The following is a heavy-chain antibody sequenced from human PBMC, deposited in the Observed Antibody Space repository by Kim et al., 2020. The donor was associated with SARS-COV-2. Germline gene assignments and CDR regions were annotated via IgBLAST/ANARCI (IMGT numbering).Heavy chain of an antibody. V-gene: IGHV5-51*01. CDR3: ARGRVYRDYDF. CDR2: IYPGDADP. D-gene: IGHD4-17*01. Sequence: GESLKISCQTSGYNFTNYWVAWVRQRPGKGVEWLGYIYPGDADPKYGPPFRGLVAISADKSSATVFLHWSKLKTSDSGIYFCARGRVYRDYDFWRQGTLV. CDR1: GYNFTNYW. J-gene: IGHJ4*02.